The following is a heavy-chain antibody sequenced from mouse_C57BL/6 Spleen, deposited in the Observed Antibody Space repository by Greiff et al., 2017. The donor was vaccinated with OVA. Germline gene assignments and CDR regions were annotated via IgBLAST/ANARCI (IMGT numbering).Heavy chain of an antibody. CDR2: IDPANGNT. J-gene: IGHJ4*01. Sequence: EVKLVESVAELVRPGASVKLSCTASGFNIKNTYMHWVKQRPEQGLEWIGRIDPANGNTKYAPKFQGKATITADTSSNTAYLQLSSLTSEDTAIYYCAFPTAQATHYYAMDYWGQGTSVTVSS. CDR3: AFPTAQATHYYAMDY. CDR1: GFNIKNTY. D-gene: IGHD3-2*02. V-gene: IGHV14-3*01.